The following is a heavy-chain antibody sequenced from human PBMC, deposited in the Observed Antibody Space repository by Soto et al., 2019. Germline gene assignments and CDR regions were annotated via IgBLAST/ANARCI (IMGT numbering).Heavy chain of an antibody. V-gene: IGHV4-31*03. Sequence: QVQLQESGPGLVKTSETLSLTCTVSGVSISSGGFYWSWLRQHPGRGLEYIGSIFYSGNTHYNPSLTSRVTISVDTSKNQFPLQLSSATAADTAVYYCARQPPMITFGGAATGYFDHWGQGDLVTVSS. CDR2: IFYSGNT. J-gene: IGHJ4*02. CDR1: GVSISSGGFY. CDR3: ARQPPMITFGGAATGYFDH. D-gene: IGHD3-16*01.